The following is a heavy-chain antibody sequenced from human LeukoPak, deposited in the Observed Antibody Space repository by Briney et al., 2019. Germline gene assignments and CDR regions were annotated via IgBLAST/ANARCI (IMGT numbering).Heavy chain of an antibody. CDR2: MYYDGST. CDR1: GGSIYSTTFY. D-gene: IGHD1-26*01. Sequence: SETLSLTCTVSGGSIYSTTFYWGWIRQPPGKGLEWIGSMYYDGSTYHNPSLKSRVTISVDTSNNQFSLKLTSVTAADTAVYFCARRSDSGSDDGEDYFDYSGRGTLVTVSS. CDR3: ARRSDSGSDDGEDYFDY. V-gene: IGHV4-39*01. J-gene: IGHJ4*02.